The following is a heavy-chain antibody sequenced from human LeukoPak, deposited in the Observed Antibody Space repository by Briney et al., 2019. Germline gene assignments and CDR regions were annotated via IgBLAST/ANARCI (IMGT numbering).Heavy chain of an antibody. V-gene: IGHV3-23*01. CDR1: GFTLSSYA. CDR2: ISGSGGST. Sequence: SGGSLRLSCAASGFTLSSYAMSWVRQAPGKGLEWVSAISGSGGSTYYADSVKGRFTISRDNSRNTLYLQMNSLRAEDTAVYYCAKSVVGYSYAAPIFDYWGQGTLVTVSS. D-gene: IGHD5-18*01. J-gene: IGHJ4*02. CDR3: AKSVVGYSYAAPIFDY.